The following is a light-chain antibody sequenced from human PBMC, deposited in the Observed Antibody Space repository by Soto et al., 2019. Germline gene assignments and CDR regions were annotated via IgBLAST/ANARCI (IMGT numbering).Light chain of an antibody. J-gene: IGLJ1*01. V-gene: IGLV2-8*01. CDR3: TSYAGSNNFFYV. CDR2: EVS. Sequence: LTQPPSASGSPGQSVTISCPGTSSDVGGYNYVSWYQQHPGKAPKLMIYEVSKRPSGVPDRFSGSKSGNTASLTVSGLQAEDEADYYCTSYAGSNNFFYVFGTGTKVTVL. CDR1: SSDVGGYNY.